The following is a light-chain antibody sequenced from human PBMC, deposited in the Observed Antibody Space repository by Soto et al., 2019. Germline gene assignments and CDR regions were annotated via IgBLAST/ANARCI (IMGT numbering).Light chain of an antibody. CDR3: QQSYSTPPWT. Sequence: DVQMTQSPSSLSASVGDRVTITCRASQSVSIYLNWYQQKPGKAPNLLISAASSLQNGVPSRFRGSGSGTDFTLTISGLQREDFATYYCQQSYSTPPWTFGQATKVDIK. CDR1: QSVSIY. J-gene: IGKJ1*01. CDR2: AAS. V-gene: IGKV1-39*01.